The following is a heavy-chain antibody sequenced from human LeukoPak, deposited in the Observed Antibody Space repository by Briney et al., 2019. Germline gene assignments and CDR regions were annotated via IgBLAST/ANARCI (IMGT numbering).Heavy chain of an antibody. V-gene: IGHV4-34*01. D-gene: IGHD3-10*01. Sequence: GSLRLSCAASGFTFSDYYMTWIRQPPGKGLEWIGEINHSGSTNYNPSLKSRVTISVDTSKNHFSLKLSSVTAADTALYYCARGRNTMVRGAIGAETRYYYSYYMDVWGKGTTVTVSS. CDR3: ARGRNTMVRGAIGAETRYYYSYYMDV. CDR2: INHSGST. J-gene: IGHJ6*03. CDR1: GFTFSDYY.